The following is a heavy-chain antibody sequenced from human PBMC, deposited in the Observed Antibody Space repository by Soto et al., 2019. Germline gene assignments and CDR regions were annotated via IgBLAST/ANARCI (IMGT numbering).Heavy chain of an antibody. J-gene: IGHJ3*01. D-gene: IGHD3-10*01. CDR3: ARGRVVRGLDVFDF. Sequence: ASVKVSCKASGYTFTSYDINWVRQATGQGLEWMGWMNPNSGNTGYAQKFQGRVTMTRNTSISTAYMELSSLRSEDTAVYYCARGRVVRGLDVFDFWGQGSMVIVSS. CDR2: MNPNSGNT. CDR1: GYTFTSYD. V-gene: IGHV1-8*01.